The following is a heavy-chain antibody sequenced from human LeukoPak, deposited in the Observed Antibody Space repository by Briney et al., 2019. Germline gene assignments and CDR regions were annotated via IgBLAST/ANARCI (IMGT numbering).Heavy chain of an antibody. CDR2: IYSSDST. CDR3: ARGNWNYPFDY. V-gene: IGHV3-53*01. CDR1: GFTVSSNY. D-gene: IGHD1-7*01. J-gene: IGHJ4*02. Sequence: PGGSLRLSCAASGFTVSSNYMSWVRQAPGKGLEWVSVIYSSDSTYYADSVKGRFTISRDNSKNTLYLQMSSLRAEDTAVYYCARGNWNYPFDYWGQGTLVTVSS.